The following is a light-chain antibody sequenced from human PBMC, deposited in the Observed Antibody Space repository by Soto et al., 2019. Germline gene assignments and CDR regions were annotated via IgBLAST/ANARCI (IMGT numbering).Light chain of an antibody. V-gene: IGKV3-20*01. CDR1: QSVSSSY. Sequence: EIVLTQSPGTLSLSPGERATLSCRASQSVSSSYLAWYQQKPGQAPRLLLYGASSRATGIPDRFSGSGSGTDFTRTISRLQPEDFTVYYCHQDGSSTPTTFGPGNKVYIK. J-gene: IGKJ3*01. CDR3: HQDGSSTPTT. CDR2: GAS.